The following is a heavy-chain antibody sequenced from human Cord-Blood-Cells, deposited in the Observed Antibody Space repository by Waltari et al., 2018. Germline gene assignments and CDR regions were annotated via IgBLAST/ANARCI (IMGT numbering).Heavy chain of an antibody. V-gene: IGHV1-2*02. D-gene: IGHD2-8*01. CDR3: ARGGHCTNGVCYSVWFDP. CDR1: GYTFTGSY. CDR2: INPNSGGT. Sequence: QVQLVQSGAEVKKPGASVKVPCKASGYTFTGSYMHWVRQAPGQGLEWMGWINPNSGGTNYAQKFQGRVTMTRDTSISTAYMELSRLRSDDTAVYYCARGGHCTNGVCYSVWFDPWGQGTLVTVSS. J-gene: IGHJ5*02.